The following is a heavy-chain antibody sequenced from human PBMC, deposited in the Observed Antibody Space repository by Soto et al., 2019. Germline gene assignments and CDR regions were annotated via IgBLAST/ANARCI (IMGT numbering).Heavy chain of an antibody. CDR2: IIPIFGTA. D-gene: IGHD5-18*01. V-gene: IGHV1-69*12. Sequence: QVQLVQSGAEVKKLGSSVKVSCKASGGTFSSYAISGVRQAPGQGLVWMGGIIPIFGTANYEQKIQGRVTITAVESTNTAYMELSSLRSEDTAVYYCAREREVDTAIHAMDYWGQGSLVTVS. CDR3: AREREVDTAIHAMDY. J-gene: IGHJ4*02. CDR1: GGTFSSYA.